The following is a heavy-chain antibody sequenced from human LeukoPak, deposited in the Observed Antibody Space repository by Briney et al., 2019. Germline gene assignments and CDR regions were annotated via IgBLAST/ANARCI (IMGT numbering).Heavy chain of an antibody. Sequence: KPSETLSLTCSVSGYSISSGNYWGWIRLPPGKGLQWIGSIYHSGSTYYNPSLKSRVTISVDTSKNQFSLKLSSVTAADTAVYYCARGNLWDYRRYYYYMDVWGKGTTVTVSS. D-gene: IGHD4-11*01. J-gene: IGHJ6*03. CDR2: IYHSGST. CDR1: GYSISSGNY. CDR3: ARGNLWDYRRYYYYMDV. V-gene: IGHV4-38-2*02.